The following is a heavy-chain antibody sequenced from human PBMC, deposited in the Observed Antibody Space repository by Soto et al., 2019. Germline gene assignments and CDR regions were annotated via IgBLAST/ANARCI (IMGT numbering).Heavy chain of an antibody. CDR2: IYSGGNT. D-gene: IGHD6-6*01. Sequence: GGSLRLSCAASGFIFSNSYMSWVRQTPGKGLEWVSVIYSGGNTYYADSVKGRFTISRDNSKNTLYLQMNSLRAEDTALYYCARDIHSTSSLWGQGALVTVSS. J-gene: IGHJ4*02. CDR3: ARDIHSTSSL. CDR1: GFIFSNSY. V-gene: IGHV3-53*01.